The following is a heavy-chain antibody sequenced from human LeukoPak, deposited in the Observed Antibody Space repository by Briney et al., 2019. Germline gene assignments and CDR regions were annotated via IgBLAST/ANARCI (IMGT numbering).Heavy chain of an antibody. J-gene: IGHJ4*02. D-gene: IGHD4-17*01. CDR3: ASARGPYGDYAGGYFDY. V-gene: IGHV3-48*03. Sequence: PGGSLRLSCAASGFTFSSYEMNWVRQAPGKGLERVSYISSSGSTIYYADSVKGRFTISRDNAKNSLYLQMNSLRAEDTAVYYCASARGPYGDYAGGYFDYWGQGTLVTVSS. CDR2: ISSSGSTI. CDR1: GFTFSSYE.